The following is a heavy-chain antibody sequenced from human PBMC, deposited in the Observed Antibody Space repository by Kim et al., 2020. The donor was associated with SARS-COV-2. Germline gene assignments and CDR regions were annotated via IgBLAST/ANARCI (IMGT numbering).Heavy chain of an antibody. V-gene: IGHV3-21*01. CDR3: ARGYYDSSGYLAL. J-gene: IGHJ4*02. Sequence: YADAVKGRLTISRDNDKNALYLQMNSLRAEDTAVYYCARGYYDSSGYLALWGQGTLVTVSS. D-gene: IGHD3-22*01.